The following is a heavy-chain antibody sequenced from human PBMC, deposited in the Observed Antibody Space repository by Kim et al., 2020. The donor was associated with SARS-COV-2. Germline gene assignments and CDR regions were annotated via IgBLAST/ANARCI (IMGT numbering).Heavy chain of an antibody. Sequence: SETLSLTCTVSGGSISSSSYYWGWIRQPPGKGLEWIGSIYYSGSTYYNPSLKSRVTISVDTSKNQFSLKLSSVTAADTAVYYCAALPVGGQGRDPKGTNYFDYWGQGTLVTVSS. CDR1: GGSISSSSYY. V-gene: IGHV4-39*01. J-gene: IGHJ4*02. CDR2: IYYSGST. CDR3: AALPVGGQGRDPKGTNYFDY. D-gene: IGHD3-10*01.